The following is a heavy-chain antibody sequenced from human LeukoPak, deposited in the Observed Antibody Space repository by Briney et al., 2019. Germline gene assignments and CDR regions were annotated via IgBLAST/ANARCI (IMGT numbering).Heavy chain of an antibody. CDR3: SRWTYYGSGSYYLGIDY. CDR1: GYSFTSYW. Sequence: GESMKISCKGSGYSFTSYWIGWVRQMPGKGLEWMGMIYPGDSDTRYSPSFQGQVTISADKSISTAYLQWSSLKASDTAMYYCSRWTYYGSGSYYLGIDYWGPGTLVTVSS. J-gene: IGHJ4*02. D-gene: IGHD3-10*01. V-gene: IGHV5-51*01. CDR2: IYPGDSDT.